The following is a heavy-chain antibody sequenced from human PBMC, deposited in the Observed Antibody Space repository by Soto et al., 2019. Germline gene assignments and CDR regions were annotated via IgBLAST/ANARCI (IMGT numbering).Heavy chain of an antibody. CDR1: GGSFSSGGYY. CDR3: ARGEGSSWSIDY. V-gene: IGHV4-61*08. Sequence: SETLSLTCTVSGGSFSSGGYYWSWIRQHPGKGLEWIGYIYHSGSTNYNPSLKSRVTISVDTSKNQFSLKLSSVTAAVTAVYYCARGEGSSWSIDYWGQGTLVTVSS. J-gene: IGHJ4*02. D-gene: IGHD6-13*01. CDR2: IYHSGST.